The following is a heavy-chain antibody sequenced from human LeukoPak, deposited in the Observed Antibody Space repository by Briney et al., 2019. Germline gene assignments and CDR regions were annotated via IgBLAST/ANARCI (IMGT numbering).Heavy chain of an antibody. Sequence: PSETLSLTCTVSGGSISSSSYYWGWIRQPPGKGLEWIGSIYYSGSTYYNPSLKSRVTISVDTSKNQFSLQLSSVTAADTAVYYCARPAYGSGSFDYWGQGTLVTVSS. D-gene: IGHD3-10*01. V-gene: IGHV4-39*01. CDR1: GGSISSSSYY. CDR3: ARPAYGSGSFDY. CDR2: IYYSGST. J-gene: IGHJ4*02.